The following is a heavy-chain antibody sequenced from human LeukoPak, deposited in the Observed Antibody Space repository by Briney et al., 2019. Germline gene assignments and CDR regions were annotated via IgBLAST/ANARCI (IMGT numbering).Heavy chain of an antibody. D-gene: IGHD1-26*01. J-gene: IGHJ4*02. CDR2: IRYDGSNK. CDR3: AEDTQWELRRGFFDY. V-gene: IGHV3-30*02. CDR1: GFTFSSYG. Sequence: GGSLRLSCAASGFTFSSYGMHWVRQAPGKGLEWVAFIRYDGSNKYYADSVKGRFTISRDNSKNTLYLQMNSLRAEDTAVYYCAEDTQWELRRGFFDYWGQGTLVTVSS.